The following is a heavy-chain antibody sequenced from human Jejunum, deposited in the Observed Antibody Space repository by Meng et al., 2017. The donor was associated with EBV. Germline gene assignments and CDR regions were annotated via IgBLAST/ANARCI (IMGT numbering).Heavy chain of an antibody. D-gene: IGHD3-10*01. V-gene: IGHV4-34*01. J-gene: IGHJ5*02. CDR2: INHGGGA. CDR1: GGSFSDYY. CDR3: ARLGGYASGTYYPIDP. Sequence: VERPQWGAGLLQASGTLSLPWAVYGGSFSDYYWTWIRQPPGKGLEWIGEINHGGGAIYNPSLKSRVTISVDTSKNQFSLKLSSVTAADTAVYYCARLGGYASGTYYPIDPWGQGTLVTVSS.